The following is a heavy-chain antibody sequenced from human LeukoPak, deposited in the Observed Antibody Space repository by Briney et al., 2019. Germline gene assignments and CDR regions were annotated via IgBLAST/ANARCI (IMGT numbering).Heavy chain of an antibody. Sequence: SETLSLTCTVSGDSISSYYWSWIRQPPGKGLEWIGYIYYSGSTNYNPSLKSRVTISVDTSKNQFSLKLSSVTAADTAVYYCARRPRRADNGSGSYYFDYWGQGTLVTVSS. J-gene: IGHJ4*02. V-gene: IGHV4-59*01. CDR3: ARRPRRADNGSGSYYFDY. D-gene: IGHD3-10*01. CDR2: IYYSGST. CDR1: GDSISSYY.